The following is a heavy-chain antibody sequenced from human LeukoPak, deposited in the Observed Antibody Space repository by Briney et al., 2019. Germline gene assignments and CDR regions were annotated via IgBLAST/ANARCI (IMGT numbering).Heavy chain of an antibody. CDR1: GFTFSTYG. V-gene: IGHV3-30*02. CDR3: AKDMERYNWNYVLDY. CDR2: IRYDGSDK. D-gene: IGHD1-7*01. Sequence: GGSLRLSCAASGFTFSTYGMHWVRQAPGKGLEWVAFIRYDGSDKYYADSVKGRFTISRDNSKNTLYLQMNSLRAEDTAAYYCAKDMERYNWNYVLDYWGQGTLVTVSS. J-gene: IGHJ4*02.